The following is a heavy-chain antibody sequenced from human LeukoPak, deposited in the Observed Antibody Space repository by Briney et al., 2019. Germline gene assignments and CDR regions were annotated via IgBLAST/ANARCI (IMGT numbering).Heavy chain of an antibody. CDR3: ARALDYGDYPGY. CDR2: IYYSGST. J-gene: IGHJ4*02. V-gene: IGHV4-30-4*08. Sequence: SQTLSLTCTVSGGSISSGDYYWSWIRQPPGKGLEWIGYIYYSGSTYYNPSLKSRVTIPVDTSKNQFSLKLSSVTAADTAVYYCARALDYGDYPGYWGQGTLVTVSS. CDR1: GGSISSGDYY. D-gene: IGHD4-17*01.